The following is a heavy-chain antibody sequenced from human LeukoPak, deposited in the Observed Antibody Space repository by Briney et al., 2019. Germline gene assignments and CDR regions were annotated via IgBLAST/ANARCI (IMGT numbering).Heavy chain of an antibody. V-gene: IGHV3-23*01. CDR3: AKELYYYDSSGSFDY. CDR2: IGVGGGDT. D-gene: IGHD3-22*01. Sequence: GGSLRLSCAASGFAFSSHALSWVRQAPGKGLEWVSGIGVGGGDTYYADPVKGRFTISRDNSKNTLYLQTNSLRAEDTAVYYCAKELYYYDSSGSFDYWGQGTLVAVSS. J-gene: IGHJ4*02. CDR1: GFAFSSHA.